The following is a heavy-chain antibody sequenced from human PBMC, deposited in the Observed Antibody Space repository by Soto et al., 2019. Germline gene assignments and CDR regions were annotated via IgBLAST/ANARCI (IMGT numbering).Heavy chain of an antibody. CDR1: GFTFDDYA. V-gene: IGHV3-9*01. CDR3: AKDMKSGSYVGAFDI. CDR2: ISWNSGSI. D-gene: IGHD1-26*01. Sequence: EVQLVESGGGLVQPGRSLRLSCAASGFTFDDYAMHWVRQAPGKGLEWVSGISWNSGSIGYADSVKGRFTISRDNAKNSLYLQMNSLRAEDTALYYCAKDMKSGSYVGAFDIWGQGTMVTVSS. J-gene: IGHJ3*02.